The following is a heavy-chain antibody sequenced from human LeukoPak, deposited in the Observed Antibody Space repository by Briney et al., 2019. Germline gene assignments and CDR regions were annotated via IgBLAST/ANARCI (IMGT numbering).Heavy chain of an antibody. CDR2: IRSKAYGGTT. CDR3: TRRSNDYGDYYFDY. D-gene: IGHD4-17*01. J-gene: IGHJ4*02. Sequence: GGSLRLSCVASGLTFTNAWMSWVRQAPGKGLEWVGFIRSKAYGGTTEYAASVKGRFTISRDDSKSIAYLQMNSLKTEDTAVYYCTRRSNDYGDYYFDYWGQGTLVTVSS. V-gene: IGHV3-49*04. CDR1: GLTFTNAW.